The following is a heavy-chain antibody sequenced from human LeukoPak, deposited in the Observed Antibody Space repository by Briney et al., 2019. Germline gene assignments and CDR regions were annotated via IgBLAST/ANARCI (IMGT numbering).Heavy chain of an antibody. CDR1: GGSISSGGYS. J-gene: IGHJ4*02. CDR2: IYHSGST. CDR3: ARSRFGVVIHLPFDY. V-gene: IGHV4-30-2*01. D-gene: IGHD3-3*01. Sequence: SETLSLTCAVSGGSISSGGYSWSWIRQPPGKGLEWIGYIYHSGSTYYNPSLKSRVTISVDTSKNQFSLKLSSVTAADTAVYYCARSRFGVVIHLPFDYWGQGTLVTVSS.